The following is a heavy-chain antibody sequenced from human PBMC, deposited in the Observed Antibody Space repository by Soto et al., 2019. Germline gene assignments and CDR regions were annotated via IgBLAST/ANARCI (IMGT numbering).Heavy chain of an antibody. D-gene: IGHD3-3*02. J-gene: IGHJ4*02. Sequence: QVQLVQSGAEVKKPGSSVKVSCKASGGTFSSYVISWVRQAPGQGLEWMGGIIPMFEKTTYAQRFQGRVTITADESTSTAYMELGSLSSEDAAFSFCSYISSPVGCDLWGQGTLATVSS. V-gene: IGHV1-69*01. CDR3: SYISSPVGCDL. CDR2: IIPMFEKT. CDR1: GGTFSSYV.